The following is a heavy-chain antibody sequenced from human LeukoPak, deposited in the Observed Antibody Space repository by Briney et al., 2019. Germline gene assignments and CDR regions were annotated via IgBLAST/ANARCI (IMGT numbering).Heavy chain of an antibody. J-gene: IGHJ2*01. CDR3: ARDGMAVAVGYFDL. D-gene: IGHD6-19*01. CDR2: TYYRSKRYN. V-gene: IGHV6-1*01. Sequence: SQTLSLTCAISGDSVSSNSATWNWIRQSPSRGLEWLGRTYYRSKRYNDYAASVKSRITIKPDTSKSQFSLQLNSVTPEDTAVYYCARDGMAVAVGYFDLWGRGTLVTVSS. CDR1: GDSVSSNSAT.